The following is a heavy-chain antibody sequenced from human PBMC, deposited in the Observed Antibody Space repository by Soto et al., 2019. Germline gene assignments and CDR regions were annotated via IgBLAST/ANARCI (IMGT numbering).Heavy chain of an antibody. CDR1: GDTLSFYT. J-gene: IGHJ5*02. Sequence: GASVKVSCKASGDTLSFYTINWVRQAPGLGLEWMGRVNPIVSMSNYAQQFQGRVTITRDTSASTAYMELSSLRSEDTAVYYCARARTYYYDSSEKNWFDPWGQGTLVTVSS. V-gene: IGHV1-69*02. D-gene: IGHD3-22*01. CDR3: ARARTYYYDSSEKNWFDP. CDR2: VNPIVSMS.